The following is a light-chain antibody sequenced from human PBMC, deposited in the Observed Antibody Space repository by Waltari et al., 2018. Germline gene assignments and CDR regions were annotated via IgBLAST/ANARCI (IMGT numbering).Light chain of an antibody. CDR2: SNY. Sequence: QSVLIQPPSASGTPGQRVTISCSGSSSNIGSHTVNWYQQLPGTAPKLLIYSNYQRPSGVPDRFSGSRSGTSASLAISGLQSEDEADYYCAAWDDGLSGRSWVFGGGTKLTVL. CDR3: AAWDDGLSGRSWV. V-gene: IGLV1-44*01. CDR1: SSNIGSHT. J-gene: IGLJ3*02.